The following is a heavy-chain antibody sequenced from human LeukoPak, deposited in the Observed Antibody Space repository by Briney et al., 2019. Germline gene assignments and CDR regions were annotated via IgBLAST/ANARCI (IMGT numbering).Heavy chain of an antibody. J-gene: IGHJ6*02. CDR3: ARGAVDDYYGMDV. Sequence: GGSLRLSCAASGFTFSSYAMSWVRQAPGKGLEWVPAISGSGGSTYYADPVKGRFTISRDNAKNSLYLRMNSLRAEDTAVYYCARGAVDDYYGMDVWGQGTTVTVSS. V-gene: IGHV3-23*01. CDR2: ISGSGGST. D-gene: IGHD5-12*01. CDR1: GFTFSSYA.